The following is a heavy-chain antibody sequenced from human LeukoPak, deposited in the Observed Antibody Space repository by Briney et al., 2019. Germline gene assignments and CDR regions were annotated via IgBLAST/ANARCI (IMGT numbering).Heavy chain of an antibody. J-gene: IGHJ4*02. CDR2: ISYDGNNK. V-gene: IGHV3-30*18. Sequence: PGRSLRLSCAASGFTFSSYGMHWVRQAPGKGLEWVAVISYDGNNKYHVDSVKGRFTISRDNSKNTLYLQMNSLRAEDTAVYYCAKDQEQWLVLSWNYWGQGTLVTVSS. D-gene: IGHD6-19*01. CDR1: GFTFSSYG. CDR3: AKDQEQWLVLSWNY.